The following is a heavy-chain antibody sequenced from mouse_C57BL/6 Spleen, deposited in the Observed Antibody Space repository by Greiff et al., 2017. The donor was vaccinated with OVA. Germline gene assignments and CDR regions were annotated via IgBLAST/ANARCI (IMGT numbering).Heavy chain of an antibody. V-gene: IGHV5-17*01. J-gene: IGHJ2*01. D-gene: IGHD2-4*01. CDR2: ISSGSSTI. CDR1: GFTFSDYG. Sequence: EVKVVESGGGLVKPGGSLKLSCAASGFTFSDYGMHWVRQAPEKGLEWVAYISSGSSTIYYADTVKGRFTISRDNAKNTLFLQMTSLMSEDTAMYYCARAFYYDYDGIAYWGQGTTLTVSS. CDR3: ARAFYYDYDGIAY.